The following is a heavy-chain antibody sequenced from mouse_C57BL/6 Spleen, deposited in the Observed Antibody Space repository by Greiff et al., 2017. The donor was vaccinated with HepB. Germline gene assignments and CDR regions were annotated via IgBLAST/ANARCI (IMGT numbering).Heavy chain of an antibody. CDR2: IGPGSGST. CDR1: GYTFTDYY. Sequence: VQLQESGAELVKPGASVKISWKASGYTFTDYYINWVKQRPGQGLEWIGKIGPGSGSTYYNEKFKGKATLTADKSSSTAYMQLSSLTSEDSAVYFCARGPDYYGSSYDAMDYWGQGTSVTVSS. D-gene: IGHD1-1*01. J-gene: IGHJ4*01. V-gene: IGHV1-77*01. CDR3: ARGPDYYGSSYDAMDY.